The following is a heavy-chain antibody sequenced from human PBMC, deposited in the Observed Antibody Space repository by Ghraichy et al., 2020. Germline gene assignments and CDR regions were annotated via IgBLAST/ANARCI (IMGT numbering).Heavy chain of an antibody. Sequence: GGSLRLSCAASGFSFSNFAMTWVRQAPGKGLEWVSTITGRSDTTYYADSVKVRFTISRDNSRSTLYVQMSSLRADDTAIYYCVKDWGNYGSGSYDYFDYWGQGTLVTVSS. CDR1: GFSFSNFA. CDR3: VKDWGNYGSGSYDYFDY. V-gene: IGHV3-23*01. D-gene: IGHD3-10*01. J-gene: IGHJ4*02. CDR2: ITGRSDTT.